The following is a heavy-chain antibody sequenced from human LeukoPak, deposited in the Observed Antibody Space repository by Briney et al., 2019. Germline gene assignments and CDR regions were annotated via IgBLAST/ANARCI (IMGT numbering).Heavy chain of an antibody. V-gene: IGHV4-38-2*01. CDR3: ARAKNPYNYYYYMDF. Sequence: NPWETLSLTCAVSGYSISSGHYWVWIRQPPGKGLEYIGNIYHSGSSHYNPSLKSRVTISVDTSNNQFSLKLSSVTAADTAVYYCARAKNPYNYYYYMDFWGRGTTVTVSS. CDR2: IYHSGSS. CDR1: GYSISSGHY. J-gene: IGHJ6*03.